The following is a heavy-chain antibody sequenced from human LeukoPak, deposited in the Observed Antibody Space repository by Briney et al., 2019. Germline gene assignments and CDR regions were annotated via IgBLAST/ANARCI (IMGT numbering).Heavy chain of an antibody. D-gene: IGHD6-19*01. CDR1: GFTFTNYG. V-gene: IGHV3-23*01. Sequence: PGGSLRLSCEASGFTFTNYGMTWVRQAPGKGLEWVSGISSSGGSTYYADSVKSRFTISRDNSKNTLYLQMNSLRADDTAVYYCAKGSSSGWYRPLDYWGQGTLVTVSS. CDR2: ISSSGGST. J-gene: IGHJ4*02. CDR3: AKGSSSGWYRPLDY.